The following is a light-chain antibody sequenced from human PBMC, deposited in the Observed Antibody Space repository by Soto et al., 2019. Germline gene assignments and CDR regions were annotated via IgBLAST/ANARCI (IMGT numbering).Light chain of an antibody. CDR3: SSYSSISYVI. CDR2: DVS. Sequence: QSALTQPASVSGSPGQSITISCTGTSSDVGAYNYVSWYQQHPGEAHRLMIYDVSYRPSGVSNRFSGSKSGNTASLTISGLRAEDEAEYYCSSYSSISYVIFGGGTTLTVL. V-gene: IGLV2-14*01. J-gene: IGLJ2*01. CDR1: SSDVGAYNY.